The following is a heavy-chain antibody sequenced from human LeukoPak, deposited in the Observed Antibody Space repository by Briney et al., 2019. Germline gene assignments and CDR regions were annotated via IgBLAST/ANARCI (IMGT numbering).Heavy chain of an antibody. V-gene: IGHV3-30*02. J-gene: IGHJ4*02. D-gene: IGHD1-26*01. CDR2: IWSGGTDK. CDR1: GFTFSNYG. CDR3: GKRLTSWELEY. Sequence: GGSLRLSCAASGFTFSNYGMHWVRQAPGKGLEWVAVIWSGGTDKYYADPVKGRFTVSRDNSKNTLYLQMNSLRAEDTAVYYCGKRLTSWELEYWGQGTLVTVSS.